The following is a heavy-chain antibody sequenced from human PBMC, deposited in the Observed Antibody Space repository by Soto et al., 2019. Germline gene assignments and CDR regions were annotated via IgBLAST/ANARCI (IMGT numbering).Heavy chain of an antibody. D-gene: IGHD3-16*01. CDR2: IYYSGST. V-gene: IGHV4-39*01. CDR1: GGSISSSSYY. J-gene: IGHJ3*02. CDR3: ASHGLGLAGAFDI. Sequence: QLQLQESGPGLVKPSETLSLTCTVSGGSISSSSYYWGWIRQPPGKGLEWIGSIYYSGSTYYNPSLKSRVTISVDTSKNQFSLKLSSVTAADTAVYYCASHGLGLAGAFDIWGQGTMVTVSS.